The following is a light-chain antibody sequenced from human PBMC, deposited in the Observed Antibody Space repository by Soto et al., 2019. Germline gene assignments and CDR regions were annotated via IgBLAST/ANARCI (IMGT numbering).Light chain of an antibody. CDR1: NIGSKS. CDR3: QSYDSSLSGSGV. V-gene: IGLV3-21*02. Sequence: SYELTQPPSVSVAPGQTARITCGGNNIGSKSVHWYQQKPGQAPVLVVYDDSDRPSGVPDRFSGSKSGTSASLAITGLQAEDEADYYCQSYDSSLSGSGVFGGGTKLTVL. J-gene: IGLJ3*02. CDR2: DDS.